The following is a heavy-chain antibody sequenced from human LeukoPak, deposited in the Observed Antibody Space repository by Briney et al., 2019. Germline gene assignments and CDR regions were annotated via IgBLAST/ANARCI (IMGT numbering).Heavy chain of an antibody. CDR3: ARSSSSSGIDY. D-gene: IGHD6-6*01. CDR1: GFTFSSYS. CDR2: ISSSSSYI. J-gene: IGHJ4*02. Sequence: GGSLRLSCAASGFTFSSYSMNWVRQAPGKGLEWVSSISSSSSYIYYADSVKGRFTISRDNAMNSLYLQMNSLRAEDTAVYYCARSSSSSGIDYWGQGTLVTVSS. V-gene: IGHV3-21*01.